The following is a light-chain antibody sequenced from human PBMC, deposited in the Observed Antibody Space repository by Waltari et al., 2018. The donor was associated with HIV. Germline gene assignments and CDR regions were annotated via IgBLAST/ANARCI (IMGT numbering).Light chain of an antibody. Sequence: QSALTQPASVSGSPGQSITISCTGTSSDVGGYNYVSWYQQHPGKAPKLLIYEGSNRPSGMSNRFSGSKSGNSASLTISGLQAEDEADYYCCSYASSTTLDVFGGGTKLTVL. CDR1: SSDVGGYNY. V-gene: IGLV2-14*01. J-gene: IGLJ2*01. CDR3: CSYASSTTLDV. CDR2: EGS.